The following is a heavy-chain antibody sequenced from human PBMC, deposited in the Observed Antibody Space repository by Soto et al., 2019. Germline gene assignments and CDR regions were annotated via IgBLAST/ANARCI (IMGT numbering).Heavy chain of an antibody. CDR2: ISGSGGDT. J-gene: IGHJ4*02. CDR3: AKDRYTYNTAGFDY. V-gene: IGHV3-23*01. D-gene: IGHD3-16*02. Sequence: PGGSLSLSCAVSGFTFGNFAMSWVRQAPGKGLEWVSAISGSGGDTWYKDSVEGRFTISRDNSKNTLFLHLSSLRSEDTAIYYCAKDRYTYNTAGFDYWGQGTLVTVSS. CDR1: GFTFGNFA.